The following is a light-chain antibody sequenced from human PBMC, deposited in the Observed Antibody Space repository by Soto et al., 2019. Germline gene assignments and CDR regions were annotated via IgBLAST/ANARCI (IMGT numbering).Light chain of an antibody. V-gene: IGKV3-20*01. Sequence: DIVLTQSPCTLYLARGERATLSGRASQSCSSRYLAWYQQRPGQAPRLLIYGASTRATGIPDRFSASGSGTDFTLTISRLEPEDFAVYYCQQYGAALPWAFGQGTKVEIK. CDR2: GAS. CDR1: QSCSSRY. J-gene: IGKJ1*01. CDR3: QQYGAALPWA.